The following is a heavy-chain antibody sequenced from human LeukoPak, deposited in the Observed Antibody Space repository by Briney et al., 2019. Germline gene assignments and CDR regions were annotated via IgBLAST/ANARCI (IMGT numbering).Heavy chain of an antibody. CDR1: GGSFSGYY. J-gene: IGHJ4*02. CDR3: ARDPSTPTAFDY. Sequence: SETLSLTCAVYGGSFSGYYWSWIRQPPGKGLEWIGEINHSGSTNYNPSLKSRVTISVDTSKNQFSLKLSSVTAADTAVYYCARDPSTPTAFDYWGQGALVTVSS. D-gene: IGHD6-25*01. V-gene: IGHV4-34*01. CDR2: INHSGST.